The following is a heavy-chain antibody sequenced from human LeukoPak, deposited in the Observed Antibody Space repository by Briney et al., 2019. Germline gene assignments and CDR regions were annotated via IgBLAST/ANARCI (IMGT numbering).Heavy chain of an antibody. CDR2: IISNTGAT. CDR3: ASRPDISNGPPFDY. Sequence: ASVKVSCKASGYAFSGYYIHWVRQAPGQGLQRMGSIISNTGATDYAHRFQDRVTMTSDPSTSTAFMEMSGLRSDDTAVYFCASRPDISNGPPFDYWGRGTLVTVSS. J-gene: IGHJ4*02. V-gene: IGHV1-2*02. CDR1: GYAFSGYY. D-gene: IGHD3-3*02.